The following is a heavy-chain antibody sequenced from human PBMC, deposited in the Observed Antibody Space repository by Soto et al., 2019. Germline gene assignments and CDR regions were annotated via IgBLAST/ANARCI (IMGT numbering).Heavy chain of an antibody. CDR2: ISSSSSYI. V-gene: IGHV3-21*01. J-gene: IGHJ4*02. Sequence: GGSLRLSCAASGFTISTAMTWVRQAPGKGLEWVSSISSSSSYIYYADSMKGRFTLSRDNAQNSLYLQMNSLRVDDTAVYYCVRARATDSRPDYWGQGTLVTVSS. CDR1: GFTISTA. D-gene: IGHD3-22*01. CDR3: VRARATDSRPDY.